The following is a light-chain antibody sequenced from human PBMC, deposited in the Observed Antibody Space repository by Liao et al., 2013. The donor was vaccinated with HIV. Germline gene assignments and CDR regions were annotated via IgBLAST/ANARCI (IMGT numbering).Light chain of an antibody. CDR2: QDV. CDR3: QAWDRNTAI. CDR1: NLGSKY. J-gene: IGLJ2*01. V-gene: IGLV3-1*01. Sequence: SYDLTQPPSVSVSPGQTADITCSGDNLGSKYVTWFQQRPGQSPVVVIFQDVKRPSGIPERFSGSNSGNTATLTISGTQPTDEADYYCQAWDRNTAIFGGGTKLTVL.